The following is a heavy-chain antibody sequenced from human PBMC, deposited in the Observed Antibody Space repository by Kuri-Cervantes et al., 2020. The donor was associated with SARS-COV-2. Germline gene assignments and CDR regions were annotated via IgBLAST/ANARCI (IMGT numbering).Heavy chain of an antibody. CDR3: ARGSNYYDGSGYYS. CDR2: ISSSSSTI. CDR1: GFTFSSYS. Sequence: ETLSLTCAASGFTFSSYSMNWVRRAPGKGLEWVSYISSSSSTIYYADSVKGRFTISRDNAKNSLYLQMNSLRDDDTAVYYCARGSNYYDGSGYYSWGQGTLVTVSS. V-gene: IGHV3-48*02. J-gene: IGHJ4*02. D-gene: IGHD3-22*01.